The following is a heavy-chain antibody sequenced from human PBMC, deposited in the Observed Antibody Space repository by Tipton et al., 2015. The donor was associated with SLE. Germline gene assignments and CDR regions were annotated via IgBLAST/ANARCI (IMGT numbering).Heavy chain of an antibody. CDR2: IYSNGST. J-gene: IGHJ4*02. V-gene: IGHV4-59*01. Sequence: TLSLTCTVSGVSISSYYWSWIRQPPGKGLEWIGYIYSNGSTNHNPSLKGRVTMSVDTSKNQFSLSVNSVTAADTAVYYCARSMLTTKRVFDYWGQGTLVTVSS. CDR3: ARSMLTTKRVFDY. CDR1: GVSISSYY. D-gene: IGHD3-16*01.